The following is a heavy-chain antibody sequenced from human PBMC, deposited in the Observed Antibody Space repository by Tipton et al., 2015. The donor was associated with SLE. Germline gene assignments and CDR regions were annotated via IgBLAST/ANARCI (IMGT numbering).Heavy chain of an antibody. D-gene: IGHD3-3*01. Sequence: TLSLTCTVSGGSISGYHWSWIRQPPGKGLEWIGYIYYSGSTNYNPSLKSRVTISVDTSKNQFSLRLSSVTAADTAVYYCARIRPDSTADYWGQGTLVTVSS. CDR1: GGSISGYH. V-gene: IGHV4-59*08. J-gene: IGHJ4*01. CDR2: IYYSGST. CDR3: ARIRPDSTADY.